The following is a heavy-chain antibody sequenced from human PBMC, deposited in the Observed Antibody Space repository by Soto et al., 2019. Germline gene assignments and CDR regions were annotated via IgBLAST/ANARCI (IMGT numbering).Heavy chain of an antibody. Sequence: SSETLSLTCSVSGGSISSGGYHWSWIRQHPGKGLEWIGYIYYSGSTYYNPSLKSRVTISVDTSKNQFSLKLSSVSAADTAVYYCARDLYSGYCSGSNCFSDWFDPWGQGTLVTVSS. CDR1: GGSISSGGYH. CDR3: ARDLYSGYCSGSNCFSDWFDP. CDR2: IYYSGST. D-gene: IGHD2-15*01. J-gene: IGHJ5*02. V-gene: IGHV4-31*03.